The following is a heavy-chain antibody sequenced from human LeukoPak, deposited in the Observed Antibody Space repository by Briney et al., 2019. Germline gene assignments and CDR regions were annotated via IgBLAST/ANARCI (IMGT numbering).Heavy chain of an antibody. CDR1: GDSISSSTYY. Sequence: SETLSLTCTVSGDSISSSTYYWGWIRQPPGKGLEWIGSIYYSGSTYYNPSHKSRVTISVDTSKNQFSLKLSSVTAADTAVYYCARLCTGSYYPIYYFDYWGQGTLVTVSS. V-gene: IGHV4-39*01. D-gene: IGHD3-10*02. CDR2: IYYSGST. CDR3: ARLCTGSYYPIYYFDY. J-gene: IGHJ4*02.